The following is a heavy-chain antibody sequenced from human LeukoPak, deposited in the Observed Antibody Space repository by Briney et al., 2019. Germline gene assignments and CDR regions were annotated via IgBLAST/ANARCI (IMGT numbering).Heavy chain of an antibody. CDR2: ISAYNGNT. CDR1: GYTFTSYG. CDR3: ARDDSSGYHDY. J-gene: IGHJ4*02. V-gene: IGHV1-18*01. D-gene: IGHD3-22*01. Sequence: ASVKVSFKASGYTFTSYGISWVRQAPGQGLEWMGWISAYNGNTNYAQKLQGRVTMTTDTSTSTAYMELRSLRPDDTAVYYCARDDSSGYHDYWGQGTLVTVSS.